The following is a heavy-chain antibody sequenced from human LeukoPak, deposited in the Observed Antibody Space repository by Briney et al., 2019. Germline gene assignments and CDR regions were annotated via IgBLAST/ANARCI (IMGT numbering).Heavy chain of an antibody. CDR2: ITSSSSYI. CDR1: GFTFTSY. V-gene: IGHV3-21*04. CDR3: AKSIAVAFYS. J-gene: IGHJ4*02. D-gene: IGHD6-19*01. Sequence: GGSLRLSCAASGFTFTSYMNWVRQAPGKGLEWVSSITSSSSYIYYADSVKGRFTISRDNSKNTLYLQMNSLRAEDTAVYYCAKSIAVAFYSWGQGTLVTVSS.